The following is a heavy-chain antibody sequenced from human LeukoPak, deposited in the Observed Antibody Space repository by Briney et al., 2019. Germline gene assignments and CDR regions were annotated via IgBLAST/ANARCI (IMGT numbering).Heavy chain of an antibody. CDR3: ARGDRDLYCSSTSCYPVL. CDR1: GFTLSSYS. D-gene: IGHD2-2*01. Sequence: GGSLTLSCVPSGFTLSSYSMSWVRQAPGKGLEWGSSISSSSSYIYYVDSVKGRFTIYRDNAKNSLYLQMNSLRAEDTAVYYCARGDRDLYCSSTSCYPVLGGQGTLVTVPS. CDR2: ISSSSSYI. J-gene: IGHJ4*02. V-gene: IGHV3-21*01.